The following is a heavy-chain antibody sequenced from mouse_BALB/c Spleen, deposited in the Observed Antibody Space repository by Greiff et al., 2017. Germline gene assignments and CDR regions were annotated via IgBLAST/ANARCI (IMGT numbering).Heavy chain of an antibody. D-gene: IGHD4-1*02. V-gene: IGHV2-6-5*01. CDR2: IWGGGSK. CDR3: AKHRANWDGAWFAY. Sequence: QVQLQQSGPGLVAPSQSLSITCTVSGFSLTDYGVSWIRQPPGKGLEWLGVIWGGGSKYYNSALKSRLSISKDNSKSQVFLKMNSLQTDDTAMYYCAKHRANWDGAWFAYWGQGTLVTVSA. CDR1: GFSLTDYG. J-gene: IGHJ3*01.